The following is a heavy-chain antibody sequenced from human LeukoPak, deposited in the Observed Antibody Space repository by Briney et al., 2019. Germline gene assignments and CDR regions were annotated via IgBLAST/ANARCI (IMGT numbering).Heavy chain of an antibody. CDR2: ISYSGSG. Sequence: SETLSLTCTVSGGSISSGSYYWGWIRQPPGEGLEWIGSISYSGSGHYNPSLKSRVTISVDTSQNQFSLKLSSVTAADTAVYYCATDQWYSSSWFDAFDIWGHGSKVTVSS. V-gene: IGHV4-39*07. J-gene: IGHJ3*02. D-gene: IGHD6-13*01. CDR1: GGSISSGSYY. CDR3: ATDQWYSSSWFDAFDI.